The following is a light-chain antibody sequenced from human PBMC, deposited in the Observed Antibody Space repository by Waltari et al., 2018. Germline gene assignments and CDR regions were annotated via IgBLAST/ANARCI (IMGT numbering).Light chain of an antibody. CDR1: QSVYNF. CDR3: QQRANWPPLT. CDR2: EAS. V-gene: IGKV3-11*01. Sequence: EVVLTQSPATLSLSPGEIATLSCRASQSVYNFLAWYQQKPSQAPRLLIYEASQRATGIPARFSGSGSGTDFTLTISNLEPEDVAVYYCQQRANWPPLTFGGGTKVEIK. J-gene: IGKJ4*01.